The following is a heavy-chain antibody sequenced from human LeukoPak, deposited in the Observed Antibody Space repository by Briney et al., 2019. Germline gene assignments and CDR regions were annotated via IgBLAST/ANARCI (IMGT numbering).Heavy chain of an antibody. J-gene: IGHJ3*02. CDR3: ARHVTVRGVITIIDAFDI. CDR1: GGSIISSSYY. V-gene: IGHV4-39*01. D-gene: IGHD3-10*01. Sequence: PSETLSLTCTVPGGSIISSSYYWGWIRQPPGKGLEWIGSIYYSGNTDYNPSLKSRVTISVDTSKNQFSLKLSSVTAADTAVYYCARHVTVRGVITIIDAFDIWGQGTMVTVSS. CDR2: IYYSGNT.